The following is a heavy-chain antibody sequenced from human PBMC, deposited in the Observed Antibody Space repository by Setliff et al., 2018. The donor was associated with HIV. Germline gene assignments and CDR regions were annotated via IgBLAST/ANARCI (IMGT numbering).Heavy chain of an antibody. D-gene: IGHD5-12*01. CDR1: GGTFNSFA. CDR2: IIPIFGTA. V-gene: IGHV1-69*06. Sequence: ASVKVSCKASGGTFNSFAISWVRQAPGQGLEWMGRIIPIFGTADYAQKFQGRVTITADKSTSTAYMELSSLRSEDTAVYYCARERWLRSHYYYYMDVWGKGTTVTVSS. CDR3: ARERWLRSHYYYYMDV. J-gene: IGHJ6*03.